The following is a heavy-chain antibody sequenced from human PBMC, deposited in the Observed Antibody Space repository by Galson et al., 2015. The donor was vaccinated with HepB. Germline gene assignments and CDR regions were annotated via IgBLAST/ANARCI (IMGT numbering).Heavy chain of an antibody. D-gene: IGHD2-15*01. CDR2: ILYDGNNK. J-gene: IGHJ6*02. CDR1: GFTFSSYD. CDR3: ATGRDCSGGRCYGDYYYGMDV. Sequence: SLRLSCAASGFTFSSYDMHWVRQAPGKGLEWVAVILYDGNNKYYADSMKGRFTISRDNSKNTLDLQMNSLRPEDTSVYYCATGRDCSGGRCYGDYYYGMDVWGQGTTVTVSS. V-gene: IGHV3-30*03.